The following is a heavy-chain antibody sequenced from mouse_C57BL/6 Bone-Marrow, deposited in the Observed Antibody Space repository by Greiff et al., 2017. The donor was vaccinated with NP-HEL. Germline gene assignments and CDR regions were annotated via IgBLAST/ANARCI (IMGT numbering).Heavy chain of an antibody. V-gene: IGHV14-2*01. Sequence: VQLQQSGAELVKPGASVKLSCTASGFNIKDYYMHWVKQRTEQGLEWIGRIDPEDGETKSAPKFPGKATITADTSSNTAYLQLSSLTSEDTAVYYCARSLITTVVAGDYFDYWGQGTTLTVSS. CDR3: ARSLITTVVAGDYFDY. D-gene: IGHD1-1*01. CDR2: IDPEDGET. CDR1: GFNIKDYY. J-gene: IGHJ2*01.